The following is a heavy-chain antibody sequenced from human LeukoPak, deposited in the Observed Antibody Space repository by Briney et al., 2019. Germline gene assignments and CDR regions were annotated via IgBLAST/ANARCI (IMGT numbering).Heavy chain of an antibody. CDR2: IYYSGST. CDR1: GGSISSSYS. D-gene: IGHD6-19*01. J-gene: IGHJ4*02. V-gene: IGHV4-39*01. Sequence: PSVTLSLTCTVSGGSISSSYSWGWIRQPPGKGLEWIGNIYYSGSTYYNSSLKSRVTISVDTSKNQFSLKLSSVTASDTAIYYCASTKLGYSSGWHWGQGTLVTVSS. CDR3: ASTKLGYSSGWH.